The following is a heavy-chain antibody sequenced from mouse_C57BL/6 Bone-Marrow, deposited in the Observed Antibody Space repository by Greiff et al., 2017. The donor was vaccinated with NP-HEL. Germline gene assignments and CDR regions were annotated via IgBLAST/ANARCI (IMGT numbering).Heavy chain of an antibody. CDR1: GFTFSDYY. CDR3: ARDPSYYYGSSHWYFDV. V-gene: IGHV5-16*01. CDR2: INYDGSST. J-gene: IGHJ1*03. Sequence: EVKLVESEGGLVQPGSSMKLSCTASGFTFSDYYMAWVRQVPEKGLEWVANINYDGSSTYYLDSLKSRFIISRDNAKNILYLQMSSLKSEDTATYYCARDPSYYYGSSHWYFDVWGTGTTVTVSS. D-gene: IGHD1-1*01.